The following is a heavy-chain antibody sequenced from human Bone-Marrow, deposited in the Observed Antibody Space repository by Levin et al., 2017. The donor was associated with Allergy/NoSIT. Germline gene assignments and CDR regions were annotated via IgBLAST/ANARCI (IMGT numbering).Heavy chain of an antibody. CDR2: IYYSGNA. CDR3: ATQSYDYSNFIMAAFHL. CDR1: GESVTNFNYF. V-gene: IGHV4-39*01. D-gene: IGHD3-22*01. J-gene: IGHJ3*01. Sequence: PSETLSLTCTVSGESVTNFNYFWGWVRQPPGKGLEWIGSIYYSGNAYYNPSLERRLSLSVDTSKNQVSLKLRSVTAADSAMYYCATQSYDYSNFIMAAFHLWGQGTMVAVSS.